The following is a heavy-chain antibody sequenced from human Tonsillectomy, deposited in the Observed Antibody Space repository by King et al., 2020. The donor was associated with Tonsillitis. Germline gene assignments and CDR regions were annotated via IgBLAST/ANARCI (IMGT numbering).Heavy chain of an antibody. D-gene: IGHD2-21*02. Sequence: QLVQSGAEVKKPGSSVKVSCKASVGTFSSYAISWVRQAPGQGLEWMGGIIPIFGTANYAQKFQGRVTITADESTSTAYMELSSLRSEDTAVYYCARSLVTAIYYYYYGMDVWGQGTTVTVSS. CDR1: VGTFSSYA. CDR3: ARSLVTAIYYYYYGMDV. CDR2: IIPIFGTA. V-gene: IGHV1-69*01. J-gene: IGHJ6*02.